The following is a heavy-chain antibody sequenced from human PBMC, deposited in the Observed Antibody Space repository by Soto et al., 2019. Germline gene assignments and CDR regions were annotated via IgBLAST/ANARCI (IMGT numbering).Heavy chain of an antibody. J-gene: IGHJ4*02. D-gene: IGHD2-8*01. V-gene: IGHV1-69*08. Sequence: QVQLVQSGAEVKKPGSSVKVSCQASGGTFSTSTISWVRQAPGQGLEWMGRIIPLLGTANYAQNFQGRVTLNADRSANTAYMELSSLRSEDTAVYYCASGGANCTLGSCYWAQGTLVAVSS. CDR1: GGTFSTST. CDR3: ASGGANCTLGSCY. CDR2: IIPLLGTA.